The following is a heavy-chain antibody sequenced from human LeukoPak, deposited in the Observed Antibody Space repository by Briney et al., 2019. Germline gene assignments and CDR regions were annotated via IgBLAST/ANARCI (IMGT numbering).Heavy chain of an antibody. V-gene: IGHV4-59*01. Sequence: PSETLSLTCTVSGGSISSYYWSWIRQPPGKGLEWIGYIYYSGSTNYNPSLKSRVTISVDTSKNQLSLKLSSVTAADTAVYYCASTPDFWSGYYGGYWYFDLWGRGTLVTVSS. CDR2: IYYSGST. CDR1: GGSISSYY. D-gene: IGHD3-3*01. J-gene: IGHJ2*01. CDR3: ASTPDFWSGYYGGYWYFDL.